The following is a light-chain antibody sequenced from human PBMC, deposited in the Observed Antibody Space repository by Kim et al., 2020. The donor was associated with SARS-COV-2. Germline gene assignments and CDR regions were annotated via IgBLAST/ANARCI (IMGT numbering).Light chain of an antibody. V-gene: IGLV3-9*01. Sequence: SVALGQTARITCGGNNIGSKNVHWYQQKPGQAPVLVIYRDSTRPSGIPGRFSGSNSGNTATLTISRAQAGDEADYYCQVWDSSTGVFGGGTQLTVL. J-gene: IGLJ3*02. CDR3: QVWDSSTGV. CDR2: RDS. CDR1: NIGSKN.